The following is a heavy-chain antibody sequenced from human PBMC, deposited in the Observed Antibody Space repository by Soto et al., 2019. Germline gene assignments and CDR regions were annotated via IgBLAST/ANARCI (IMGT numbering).Heavy chain of an antibody. CDR3: AKDIGEGRMYV. J-gene: IGHJ6*02. Sequence: QVQLVESGGGVVQPGRSLRLSCAASGFTFSSYGMHWVRQAPGKGLEWVAVISYDGSNKYYADSVKGRFTISRDNSKNTLYLQMNSLRAEDTAVYYCAKDIGEGRMYVWGQGTTVTVSS. CDR1: GFTFSSYG. D-gene: IGHD3-16*02. CDR2: ISYDGSNK. V-gene: IGHV3-30*18.